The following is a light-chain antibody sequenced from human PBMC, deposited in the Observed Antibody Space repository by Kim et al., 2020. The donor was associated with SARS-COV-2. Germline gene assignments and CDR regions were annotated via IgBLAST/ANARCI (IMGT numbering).Light chain of an antibody. Sequence: EIVLTQSPGTLSLSPGERATLSCRASQSVSSSYLAWYQQKPGQAHRLLIYGASSRATGIPDRFSGSGSGTDFTLTISRLEPEDFAVYYCQQYGSSPGYTFGQGTKLEI. CDR3: QQYGSSPGYT. CDR2: GAS. J-gene: IGKJ2*01. CDR1: QSVSSSY. V-gene: IGKV3-20*01.